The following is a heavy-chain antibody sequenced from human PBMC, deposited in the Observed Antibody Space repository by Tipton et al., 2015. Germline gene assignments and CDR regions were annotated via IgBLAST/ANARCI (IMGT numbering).Heavy chain of an antibody. CDR2: ISHSGNT. V-gene: IGHV4-38-2*01. Sequence: TLSLTCDVSGYSISSGYYWSWIRQPPGKGLEWIGSISHSGNTYYNPSLKSRVTMSRDTSKNQFSLKLTSVTAADTAVYYCATGRSIAARPFDYWGQGTLVTVSS. CDR3: ATGRSIAARPFDY. CDR1: GYSISSGYY. J-gene: IGHJ4*02. D-gene: IGHD6-6*01.